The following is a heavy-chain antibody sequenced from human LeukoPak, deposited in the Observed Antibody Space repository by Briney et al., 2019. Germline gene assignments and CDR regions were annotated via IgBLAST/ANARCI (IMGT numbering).Heavy chain of an antibody. CDR1: GGSVSSGSYY. D-gene: IGHD3-22*01. J-gene: IGHJ4*02. V-gene: IGHV4-61*01. Sequence: PSETLSLTCTVSGGSVSSGSYYWSWIRQPPGKGLEWIGYIYYSGSTNYNPSLKSRVTISVDTSKNQFSLKLSSVTAADTAVYYCARSGDYYYDSSGYPVDYWGQGTLVTVSS. CDR2: IYYSGST. CDR3: ARSGDYYYDSSGYPVDY.